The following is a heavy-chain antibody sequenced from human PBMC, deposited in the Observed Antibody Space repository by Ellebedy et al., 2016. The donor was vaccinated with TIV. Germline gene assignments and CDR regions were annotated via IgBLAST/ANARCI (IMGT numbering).Heavy chain of an antibody. J-gene: IGHJ4*02. D-gene: IGHD1-26*01. CDR3: ARFRVGDYYFDY. CDR2: ISPYNGNT. V-gene: IGHV1-18*01. CDR1: GYTFTTYG. Sequence: AASVKVSCKASGYTFTTYGISWVRQAPGQGLEWMGWISPYNGNTNYAKKLQGRVTMTTDTSTSSAYMELRSLRSDDTAVYYCARFRVGDYYFDYWGQGTLVTVSS.